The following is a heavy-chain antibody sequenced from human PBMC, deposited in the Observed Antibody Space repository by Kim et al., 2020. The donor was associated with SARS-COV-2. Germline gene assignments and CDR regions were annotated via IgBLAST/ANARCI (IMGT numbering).Heavy chain of an antibody. Sequence: GGSLRLSCAASGFTFSSYSMNWVRQAPGKGLEWVSSISSSSSYIYYADSVKGRFTISRDNAKNSLYLQMNSLRAEDTAVYYCARGAYCGYDFLGYWGQGTLVTVSS. D-gene: IGHD5-12*01. V-gene: IGHV3-21*04. CDR3: ARGAYCGYDFLGY. CDR2: ISSSSSYI. CDR1: GFTFSSYS. J-gene: IGHJ4*02.